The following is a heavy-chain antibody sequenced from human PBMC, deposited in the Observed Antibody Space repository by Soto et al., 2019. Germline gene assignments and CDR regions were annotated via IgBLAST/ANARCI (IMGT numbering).Heavy chain of an antibody. CDR1: GFIFSNYA. D-gene: IGHD3-3*01. Sequence: GGSLRLSCAASGFIFSNYAMHWVRQAPGKGLGRVAVISYDGINKYYADSVKGRFTISRENAKNSLYLQMNSLRAGDTAVYYCARAVYFWSGLMDYWGQGTLVTVSS. CDR3: ARAVYFWSGLMDY. CDR2: ISYDGINK. V-gene: IGHV3-30*14. J-gene: IGHJ4*02.